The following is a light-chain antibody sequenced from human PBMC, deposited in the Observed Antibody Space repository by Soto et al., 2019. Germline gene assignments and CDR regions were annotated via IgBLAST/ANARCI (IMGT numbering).Light chain of an antibody. J-gene: IGKJ3*01. Sequence: DIQMTQSPSSLSASVGDRVTITCRASQSISIYLNWYQQKPGKAPKVLIYAASSLQSGVPSRFSGSGSGTDFTLTISSLQPEDFATYNCQQSYSTVRTFGPGTKVDIK. CDR2: AAS. V-gene: IGKV1-39*01. CDR3: QQSYSTVRT. CDR1: QSISIY.